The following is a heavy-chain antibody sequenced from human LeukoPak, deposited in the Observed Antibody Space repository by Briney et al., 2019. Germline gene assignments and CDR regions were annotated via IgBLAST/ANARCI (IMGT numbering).Heavy chain of an antibody. D-gene: IGHD6-19*01. Sequence: ASVKVSCKASGYTFTSYAMNWVRQAPGQGLEWMGWINTNTGNPTYAQGFTGRFVFSLDTSVSTAYLQISSLKAEDTGVYYCARDQVPYSSGWYSYYYYYYMDVWGKGTTVTVSS. CDR2: INTNTGNP. CDR1: GYTFTSYA. V-gene: IGHV7-4-1*02. CDR3: ARDQVPYSSGWYSYYYYYYMDV. J-gene: IGHJ6*03.